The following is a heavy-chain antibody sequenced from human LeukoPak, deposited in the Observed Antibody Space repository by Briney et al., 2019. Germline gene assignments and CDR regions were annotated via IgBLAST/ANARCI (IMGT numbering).Heavy chain of an antibody. J-gene: IGHJ4*02. CDR1: GASISSGGYY. CDR3: ARDIGVAGRY. Sequence: SETLTHTCTVSGASISSGGYYWSWIRQPAGKGLEWIGRIYTSGSTNYNPSHKSRVTISVVTSKNQFSLKLTSVTAADTAVYYCARDIGVAGRYWGQGPLVTVSS. CDR2: IYTSGST. V-gene: IGHV4-61*02. D-gene: IGHD6-13*01.